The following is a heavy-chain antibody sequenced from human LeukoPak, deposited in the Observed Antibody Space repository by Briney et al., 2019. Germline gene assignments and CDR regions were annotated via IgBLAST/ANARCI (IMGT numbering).Heavy chain of an antibody. CDR2: IYYSGST. V-gene: IGHV4-31*03. CDR3: ARDTLRYFDL. J-gene: IGHJ2*01. CDR1: GGSISSGGYY. Sequence: SQTPSLTCTVSGGSISSGGYYWSWIRQHPGKGLEWIGYIYYSGSTYYNPSLKSRVTISVDTPKNQFSLKLSSVTAADTAVYYCARDTLRYFDLWGRGTLVTVSS.